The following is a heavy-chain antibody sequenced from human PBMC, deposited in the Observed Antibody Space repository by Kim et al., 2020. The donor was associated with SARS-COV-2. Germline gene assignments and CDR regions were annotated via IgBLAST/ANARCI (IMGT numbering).Heavy chain of an antibody. D-gene: IGHD6-6*01. V-gene: IGHV3-21*01. Sequence: ADSVKGRFTISRDNAKNSLYLQMNSLRAEDTAVYYCARALGIADRWPCEYWGQGTLVTVSS. J-gene: IGHJ4*02. CDR3: ARALGIADRWPCEY.